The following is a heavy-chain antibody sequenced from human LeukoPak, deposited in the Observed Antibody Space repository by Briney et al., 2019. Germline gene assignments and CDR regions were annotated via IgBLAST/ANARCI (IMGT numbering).Heavy chain of an antibody. Sequence: GGSLRLSCAASGFTFSSYAMHWVRQAPGKGLEWVAVISYDGSNKYYADSVKGRFTISRDNSKNTLYLQMNSLRAEDTAVYYCARDWIVGATAFDYWGQGTLVTVSS. J-gene: IGHJ4*02. CDR3: ARDWIVGATAFDY. V-gene: IGHV3-30-3*01. CDR2: ISYDGSNK. D-gene: IGHD1-26*01. CDR1: GFTFSSYA.